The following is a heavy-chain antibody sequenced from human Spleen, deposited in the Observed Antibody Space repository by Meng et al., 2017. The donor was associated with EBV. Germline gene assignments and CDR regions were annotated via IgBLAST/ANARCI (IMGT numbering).Heavy chain of an antibody. CDR1: GISLNNRGVG. V-gene: IGHV2-5*02. CDR3: AHTVSGAGWFDT. CDR2: IFWDADE. D-gene: IGHD5-12*01. Sequence: QITLKGSGPPLVKPTQTLTLTCNFSGISLNNRGVGVAWIRQPPGKALEWLAVIFWDADERYSPSLKNRLTITRDTSKSQVVLTMTSVDPVDTATYYCAHTVSGAGWFDTWGQGTLVTVSS. J-gene: IGHJ5*02.